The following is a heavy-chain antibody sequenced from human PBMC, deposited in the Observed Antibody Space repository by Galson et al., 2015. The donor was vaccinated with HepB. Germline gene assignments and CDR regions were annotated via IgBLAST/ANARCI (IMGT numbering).Heavy chain of an antibody. J-gene: IGHJ2*01. CDR3: AAGIAAAGENNWYFDL. V-gene: IGHV3-23*01. D-gene: IGHD6-13*01. CDR2: ISGSGGST. Sequence: SLRLSCAASGFTFSSYALSWVRQAPGKGLEWVSAISGSGGSTYYADSVKGRFTISRDNSKNTLYLQMNSLSAEDTAVYYCAAGIAAAGENNWYFDLWGRGTLVTVSS. CDR1: GFTFSSYA.